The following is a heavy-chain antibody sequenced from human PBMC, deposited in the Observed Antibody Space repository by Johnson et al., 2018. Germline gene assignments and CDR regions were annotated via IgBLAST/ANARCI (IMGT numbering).Heavy chain of an antibody. CDR2: LWYDGNNK. Sequence: VQLVEPGGGVVQPGRSLRVSCAASGFTFSNFGMHWVRQTPGQGLDWVAILWYDGNNKYYADSVQGRFIISRDNSKNTVYLQMNSLRAEDTAVYYCARDHNFDAFDFWGQGTMVTVSP. CDR3: ARDHNFDAFDF. D-gene: IGHD1-20*01. J-gene: IGHJ3*01. V-gene: IGHV3-33*01. CDR1: GFTFSNFG.